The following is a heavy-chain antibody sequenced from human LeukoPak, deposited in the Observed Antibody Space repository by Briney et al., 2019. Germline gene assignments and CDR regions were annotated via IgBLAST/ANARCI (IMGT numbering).Heavy chain of an antibody. D-gene: IGHD7-27*01. J-gene: IGHJ2*01. CDR1: GGSISNYY. Sequence: SETLSLTCAVSGGSISNYYCSWIRQPPGEGLEWLGYIHYSGYTNYNPSLKSRVTISVDTSKNQFSLNLSSVTAADTAVYYCARHWGSDWYFDLWGRGTLVTVSS. CDR2: IHYSGYT. CDR3: ARHWGSDWYFDL. V-gene: IGHV4-59*01.